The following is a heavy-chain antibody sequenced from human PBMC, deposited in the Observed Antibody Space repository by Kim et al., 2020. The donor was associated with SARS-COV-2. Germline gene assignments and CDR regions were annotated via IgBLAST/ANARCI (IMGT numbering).Heavy chain of an antibody. CDR1: GFTFDDYA. J-gene: IGHJ4*02. V-gene: IGHV3-43*02. CDR3: AKDMGYYYDSSGQPMDDY. Sequence: GGSLRLSCAASGFTFDDYAMHWVRQAPGKGLEWVSLISGDGGSTYYADSVKGRFTISRDNSKNSLYLQMNSLRTEDTALYYCAKDMGYYYDSSGQPMDDYWGQGTLVTVSS. D-gene: IGHD3-22*01. CDR2: ISGDGGST.